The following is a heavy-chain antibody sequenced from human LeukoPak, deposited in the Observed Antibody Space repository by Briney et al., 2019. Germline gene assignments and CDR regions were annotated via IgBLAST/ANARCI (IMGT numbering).Heavy chain of an antibody. CDR3: AKRGLGDREAFDI. Sequence: GGSLKLSCAASGFTFGDYGMTWVRQAPGKGLEWVSSNSGSGGSTYYADSVEGRFTISRDNSKNTLYLQMNSLRAEDTAVYYCAKRGLGDREAFDIWGQGTMVTVSS. CDR2: NSGSGGST. J-gene: IGHJ3*02. V-gene: IGHV3-23*01. D-gene: IGHD2-21*02. CDR1: GFTFGDYG.